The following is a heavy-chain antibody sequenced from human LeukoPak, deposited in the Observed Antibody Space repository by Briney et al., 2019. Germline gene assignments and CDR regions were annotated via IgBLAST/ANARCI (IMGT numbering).Heavy chain of an antibody. CDR3: ARGRVDIVVVPAAMSRYFDY. J-gene: IGHJ4*02. V-gene: IGHV4-34*01. CDR1: GGSFSGYY. Sequence: SETLSLTCAVYGGSFSGYYWSWIRQPPGKGLEWIGEINHSGSTNYNPSLKSRVTISVDTSKSQFSLKLSSVTAADTAVYYCARGRVDIVVVPAAMSRYFDYWGQGTLVTVSS. D-gene: IGHD2-2*03. CDR2: INHSGST.